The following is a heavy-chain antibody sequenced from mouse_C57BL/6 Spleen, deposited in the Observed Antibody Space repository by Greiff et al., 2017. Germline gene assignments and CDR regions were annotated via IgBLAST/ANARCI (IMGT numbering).Heavy chain of an antibody. D-gene: IGHD2-4*01. V-gene: IGHV1-82*01. J-gene: IGHJ3*01. CDR1: GYAFSSSW. CDR3: AEDYDAWFAY. Sequence: VQLQQSGPELVKPGASVKISCKASGYAFSSSWMNWVKQRPGKGLEWIGRIYPGDGDTNYNGKFKGKATLTADKSSNTAYMQLSSLTSEDSAVYFCAEDYDAWFAYWGQGTLVTVSA. CDR2: IYPGDGDT.